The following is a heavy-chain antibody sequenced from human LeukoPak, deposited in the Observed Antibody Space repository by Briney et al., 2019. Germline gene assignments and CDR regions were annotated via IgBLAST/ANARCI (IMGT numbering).Heavy chain of an antibody. CDR3: ARNGVDTAMLDV. CDR1: GFPVSSNY. D-gene: IGHD5-18*01. CDR2: MDSGGST. Sequence: GGSLRLSCAASGFPVSSNYMSWVRQAPGKGLEWVSVMDSGGSTYYADSVKGRFTISRDNSKNTLYLQMNSLRAEDTAVYYCARNGVDTAMLDVWGKGTTVTVSS. V-gene: IGHV3-53*01. J-gene: IGHJ6*04.